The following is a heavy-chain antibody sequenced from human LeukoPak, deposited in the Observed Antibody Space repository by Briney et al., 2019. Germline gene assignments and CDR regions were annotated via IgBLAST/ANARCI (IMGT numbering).Heavy chain of an antibody. CDR1: GGSFSGYY. CDR2: INHSGST. D-gene: IGHD1-14*01. J-gene: IGHJ6*02. V-gene: IGHV4-34*01. CDR3: AIGPEGEQNLDYYYGMDV. Sequence: SETLSLTCAVYGGSFSGYYWSWIRQPPGKGLEWIGEINHSGSTNYNPSLKSRVTISVDTSKNQFSLKLSSVTAADTAVYYCAIGPEGEQNLDYYYGMDVWGQGTTVTVSS.